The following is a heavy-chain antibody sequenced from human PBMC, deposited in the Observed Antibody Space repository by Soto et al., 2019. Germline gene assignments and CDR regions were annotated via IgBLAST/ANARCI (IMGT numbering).Heavy chain of an antibody. CDR3: ARTKLCRFDP. Sequence: SETLSLTCTVSGGSLSPNYWSWIRQPPGKGLEWIGYIYYGGTTTNNPSLNSRVAISIDTSKNQFSLTMTNMDPVDTATYYCARTKLCRFDPWGQGTLVTVSS. CDR1: GGSLSPNY. V-gene: IGHV4-59*03. D-gene: IGHD2-2*01. J-gene: IGHJ5*02. CDR2: IYYGGTT.